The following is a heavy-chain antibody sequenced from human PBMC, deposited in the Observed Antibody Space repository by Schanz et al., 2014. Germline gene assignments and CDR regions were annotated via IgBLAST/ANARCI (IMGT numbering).Heavy chain of an antibody. J-gene: IGHJ3*02. V-gene: IGHV3-7*01. CDR1: GFSVGNKY. Sequence: EVQLVESGGGLVQPGGSLRLSCAASGFSVGNKYMNWVRQAPGKGLEWVANIKKDGSEKYYVDSVTGRFTISRDNAKNTLYLQMNTLRAEDTAVYYCARKMKLGVYGGKGHDSLDIWGRGTMVTVSS. CDR3: ARKMKLGVYGGKGHDSLDI. D-gene: IGHD4-17*01. CDR2: IKKDGSEK.